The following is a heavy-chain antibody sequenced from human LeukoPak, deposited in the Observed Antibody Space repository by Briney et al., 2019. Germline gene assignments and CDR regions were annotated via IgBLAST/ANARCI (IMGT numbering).Heavy chain of an antibody. CDR3: ARERGYYDSSGYLHDAFDI. V-gene: IGHV4-31*03. Sequence: PSQTLSLTCTVSGGSISSGGYYWSWIRQHPGKGLEWIGYIYYSGSTYYNPSLKSRVTISVDTSKNQFSLKLSSVTAADTAVYYCARERGYYDSSGYLHDAFDIWGQGTMVTVSS. CDR2: IYYSGST. J-gene: IGHJ3*02. CDR1: GGSISSGGYY. D-gene: IGHD3-22*01.